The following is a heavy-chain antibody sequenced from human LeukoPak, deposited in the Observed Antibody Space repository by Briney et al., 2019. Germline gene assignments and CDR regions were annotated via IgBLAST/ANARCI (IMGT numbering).Heavy chain of an antibody. CDR2: ISDSVNSA. V-gene: IGHV3-23*01. Sequence: GGSLRLSCAASGFTFNTYAMSWVRQAPGKGLEWVSTISDSVNSAFYADSVKGRFTISRDNSKNTLYLQMNSLRAEDTAVYYCAKDYRSHYSFYGHWGQGTLVTVSS. CDR3: AKDYRSHYSFYGH. J-gene: IGHJ4*02. D-gene: IGHD1-26*01. CDR1: GFTFNTYA.